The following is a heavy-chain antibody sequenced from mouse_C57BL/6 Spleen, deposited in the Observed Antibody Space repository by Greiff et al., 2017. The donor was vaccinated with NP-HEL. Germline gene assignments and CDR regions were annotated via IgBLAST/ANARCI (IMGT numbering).Heavy chain of an antibody. J-gene: IGHJ2*01. D-gene: IGHD1-1*01. CDR2: IYPRSGNT. CDR1: GYTFTSYG. Sequence: QVHVKQSGAELARPGASVKLSCKASGYTFTSYGISWVKQRTGQGLEWIGEIYPRSGNTYYNEKFKGKATLTADKSSSTAYMELRSLTSEDSAVYFCARRYYYGSPYYFDYWGQGTTLTVSS. V-gene: IGHV1-81*01. CDR3: ARRYYYGSPYYFDY.